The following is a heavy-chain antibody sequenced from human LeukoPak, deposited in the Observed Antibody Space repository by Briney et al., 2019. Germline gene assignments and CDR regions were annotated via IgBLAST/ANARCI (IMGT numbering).Heavy chain of an antibody. D-gene: IGHD5-12*01. CDR2: IYSGGST. Sequence: GGSLRLSCAASGFTVSSNYMSWVRQAPGKGLEWVSVIYSGGSTYYADSVKGRFTISRDNSKNTLYLQMNSLRAEDTAVYYCASLGVATWGFDYWGQGTLVTVSS. V-gene: IGHV3-53*01. CDR1: GFTVSSNY. J-gene: IGHJ4*02. CDR3: ASLGVATWGFDY.